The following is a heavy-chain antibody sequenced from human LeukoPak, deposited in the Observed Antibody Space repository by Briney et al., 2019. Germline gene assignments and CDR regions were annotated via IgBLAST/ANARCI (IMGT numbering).Heavy chain of an antibody. D-gene: IGHD6-19*01. Sequence: PSETLSLTCAVSGGSISSGGYSWSWVRQPPGKGLEWIGYIYHTGSTYYNPSLKSRVTISVDMSKNQFSLKLNSVTAADTAVYYCARGRDSSGWYHRMARYYYYGMDVWGQGTTVTVSS. CDR2: IYHTGST. CDR1: GGSISSGGYS. CDR3: ARGRDSSGWYHRMARYYYYGMDV. V-gene: IGHV4-30-2*01. J-gene: IGHJ6*02.